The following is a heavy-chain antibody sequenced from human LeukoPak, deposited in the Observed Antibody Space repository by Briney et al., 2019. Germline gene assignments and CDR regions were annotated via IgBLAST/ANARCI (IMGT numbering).Heavy chain of an antibody. CDR3: ARANYFDY. CDR1: GGSISSYY. Sequence: SETLSLTCTVSGGSISSYYWSWIRQPPGKRPEWIGYIYYSGSTNYNPSLKSRATISVDMSKNQFSLKLNSVTAADTAVYYCARANYFDYWGQGTLVTVSS. J-gene: IGHJ4*02. CDR2: IYYSGST. V-gene: IGHV4-59*01.